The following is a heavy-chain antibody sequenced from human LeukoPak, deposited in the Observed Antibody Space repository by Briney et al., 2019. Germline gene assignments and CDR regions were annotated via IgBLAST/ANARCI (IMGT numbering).Heavy chain of an antibody. CDR1: GGSFSGYY. J-gene: IGHJ5*01. V-gene: IGHV4-34*01. Sequence: NPSETLSLTCAVYGGSFSGYYWTWIRQPPGKGLEWIGEINHSGSTKYNPSLKSRVTKSVDTPKNQFSLKLSSVTAADTAVYYCARGHSDGNSEWFDSWGQGTLVTVSS. CDR3: ARGHSDGNSEWFDS. D-gene: IGHD4-23*01. CDR2: INHSGST.